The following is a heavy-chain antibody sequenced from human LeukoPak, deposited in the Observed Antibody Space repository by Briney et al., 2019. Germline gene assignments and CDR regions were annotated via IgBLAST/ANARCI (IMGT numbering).Heavy chain of an antibody. Sequence: ASVKVSCKASGGTFSSYAISRVRQAPGQGLEWMGGIIPIFGTANYAQKFQGRVTITADKSTSTAYMELSSLRSEDTAVYYCVRDLSRGVTTYWFDPWGQGTLVTVSS. CDR1: GGTFSSYA. CDR2: IIPIFGTA. J-gene: IGHJ5*02. D-gene: IGHD4-17*01. CDR3: VRDLSRGVTTYWFDP. V-gene: IGHV1-69*06.